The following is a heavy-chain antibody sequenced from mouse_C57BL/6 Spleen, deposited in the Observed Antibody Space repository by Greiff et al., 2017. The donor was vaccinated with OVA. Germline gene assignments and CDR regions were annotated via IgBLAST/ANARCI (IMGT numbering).Heavy chain of an antibody. CDR1: GYTFTDYN. CDR2: INPNNGGT. Sequence: VQLQQSGPELVKPGASVKMSCKASGYTFTDYNMHWVKQSPGKSLEWIGYINPNNGGTSYNQKFKGKATLTVYKSSSTAYMELRSLTSEASAVYYCASPEWYFDVWGTGTTVTVSS. CDR3: ASPEWYFDV. V-gene: IGHV1-22*01. J-gene: IGHJ1*03.